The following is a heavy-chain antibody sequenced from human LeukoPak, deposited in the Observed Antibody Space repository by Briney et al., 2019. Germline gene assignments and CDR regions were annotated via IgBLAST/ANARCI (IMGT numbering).Heavy chain of an antibody. V-gene: IGHV3-23*01. J-gene: IGHJ4*02. CDR1: GFTFSNYA. D-gene: IGHD3-3*01. CDR3: ATQHSRVAPLDY. Sequence: PGGSLRLSCAASGFTFSNYAMNWVRQAPGKGLECVSGISGSGGSTYYADSVKGRFTISRDNSKNTLYLQMNSLRAEDTAVYYCATQHSRVAPLDYWGQGTLVTVSS. CDR2: ISGSGGST.